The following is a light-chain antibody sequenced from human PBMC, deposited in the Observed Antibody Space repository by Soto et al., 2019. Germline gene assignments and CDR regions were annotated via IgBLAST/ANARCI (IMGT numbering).Light chain of an antibody. CDR3: MQGTHWPQT. CDR2: KVS. V-gene: IGKV2-30*01. J-gene: IGKJ1*01. CDR1: QSLVFTDGNHY. Sequence: DIVMTQSPLSLPVTVGEPASISCTSSQSLVFTDGNHYLNWFQQRTGQHQXRLIYKVSHRDSGVPDRFSGSGSGTDFTLKISRVEADDVGIYYCMQGTHWPQTFGPGTKVDI.